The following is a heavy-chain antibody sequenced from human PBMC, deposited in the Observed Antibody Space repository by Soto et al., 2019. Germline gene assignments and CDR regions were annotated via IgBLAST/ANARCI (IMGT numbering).Heavy chain of an antibody. J-gene: IGHJ4*02. V-gene: IGHV4-59*01. CDR3: ARERYCSSTSCRNFDY. Sequence: QVQLQESGPGLVKPSETLSLTCTVSGGSISPYYWSWIRQPPGKGLEWIGYIFYSGSTNYNPSLKSRVTISVDTSKNQFSLKLSSVTAADTAVYYCARERYCSSTSCRNFDYWGQGTLVTVSS. CDR1: GGSISPYY. CDR2: IFYSGST. D-gene: IGHD2-2*01.